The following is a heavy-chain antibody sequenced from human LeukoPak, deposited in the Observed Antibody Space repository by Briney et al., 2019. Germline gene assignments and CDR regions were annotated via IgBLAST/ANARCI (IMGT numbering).Heavy chain of an antibody. CDR2: IYYTGSS. Sequence: SETLSLSCTVSGGSISSSTYFWGWIRQPPGKGLEWIGTIYYTGSSYYNPSLKSRVTISVGTSMNHFLLKVRSVTAADTAVYYCARGPQGVTRPEYWGQGPLVTVSS. CDR3: ARGPQGVTRPEY. J-gene: IGHJ4*02. CDR1: GGSISSSTYF. V-gene: IGHV4-39*02. D-gene: IGHD4-17*01.